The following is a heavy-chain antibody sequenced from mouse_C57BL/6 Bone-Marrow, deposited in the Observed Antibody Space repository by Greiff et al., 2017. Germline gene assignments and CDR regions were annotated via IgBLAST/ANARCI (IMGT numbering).Heavy chain of an antibody. CDR2: ISSGGSYT. Sequence: EVQVVESGGDLVKPGGSLKLSCAASGFTFSSYGMSWVRQTPDKRLEWVATISSGGSYTYSPDSVKGRFTISRDNAKNTLYLQMSSLKSEDTAMYYCARQNYFDYWGQGTTLTVSS. CDR3: ARQNYFDY. J-gene: IGHJ2*01. CDR1: GFTFSSYG. V-gene: IGHV5-6*01.